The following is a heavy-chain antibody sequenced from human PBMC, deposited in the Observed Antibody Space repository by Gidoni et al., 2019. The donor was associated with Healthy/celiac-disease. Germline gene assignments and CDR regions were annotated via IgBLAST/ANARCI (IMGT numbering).Heavy chain of an antibody. D-gene: IGHD2-21*02. CDR1: GGSIRSGGYY. CDR2: IYYSGST. V-gene: IGHV4-31*03. CDR3: ARVVTPAIVVVTALYWYFDL. Sequence: QVQLQESGPGLVKPSQTLSLTCTVSGGSIRSGGYYWSWVRQHPGKGLEWIGYIYYSGSTYYNPSLKSRVTISVDTSKNQFSLKLSSVTAADTAVYYCARVVTPAIVVVTALYWYFDLWGRGTLVTVSS. J-gene: IGHJ2*01.